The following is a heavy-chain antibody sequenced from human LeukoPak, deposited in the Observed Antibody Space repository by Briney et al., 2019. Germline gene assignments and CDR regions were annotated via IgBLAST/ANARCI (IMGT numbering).Heavy chain of an antibody. CDR1: GYTFTSYD. J-gene: IGHJ4*02. D-gene: IGHD3-10*01. V-gene: IGHV1-8*01. CDR2: MNPNSGNT. Sequence: ASVKVSCKASGYTFTSYDINWVRQATGQGLEWMGWMNPNSGNTGYAQKFQGRVTMTRTTSINTAYMELSSLRSDDTAVYYCARESGLYGSGSRYWGQGTLVTVSS. CDR3: ARESGLYGSGSRY.